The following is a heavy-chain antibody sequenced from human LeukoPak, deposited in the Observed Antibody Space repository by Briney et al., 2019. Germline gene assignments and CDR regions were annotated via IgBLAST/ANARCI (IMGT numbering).Heavy chain of an antibody. D-gene: IGHD6-19*01. CDR2: IYSGGST. J-gene: IGHJ3*02. CDR1: GFTVSSNY. Sequence: GGSLRLSCAASGFTVSSNYMSWVRQAPGKGLEWVSVIYSGGSTYYADSVKGRFTISRDNSKNTLYLQMNSLRAEDTAVYYCARERRSSGWYDAFDMRGQGTMVTVSS. V-gene: IGHV3-66*01. CDR3: ARERRSSGWYDAFDM.